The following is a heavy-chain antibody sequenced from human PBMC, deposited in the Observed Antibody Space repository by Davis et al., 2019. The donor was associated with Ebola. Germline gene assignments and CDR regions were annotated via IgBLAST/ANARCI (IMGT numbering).Heavy chain of an antibody. CDR1: GGSFSGYY. CDR2: INHSGST. J-gene: IGHJ4*02. CDR3: ARAAPTLRFLEWFSPELDY. D-gene: IGHD3-3*01. V-gene: IGHV4-34*01. Sequence: SETLSLTCAVYGGSFSGYYWSWIRQPPGKGLEWIGEINHSGSTNYNPSLKSRVTISVDTSKNQFSLKLSSVTAADTAVYYCARAAPTLRFLEWFSPELDYWGQGTLVTVSS.